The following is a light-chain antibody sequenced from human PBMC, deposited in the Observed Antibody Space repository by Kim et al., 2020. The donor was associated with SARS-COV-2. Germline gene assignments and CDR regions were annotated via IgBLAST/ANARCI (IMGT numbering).Light chain of an antibody. CDR1: QSVSTY. J-gene: IGKJ2*01. Sequence: DIQMTQSPSSLSASIGDRVTITCRASQSVSTYVSWYQQKPGRAPKLLIYAASNLQSGVPSRFSGSASWTEFALTITSLQPEDFAMYYCQQSYSTPYTFGQGTKLEI. CDR2: AAS. V-gene: IGKV1-39*01. CDR3: QQSYSTPYT.